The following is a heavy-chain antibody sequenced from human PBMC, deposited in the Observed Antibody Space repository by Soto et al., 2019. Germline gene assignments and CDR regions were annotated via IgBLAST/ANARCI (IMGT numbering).Heavy chain of an antibody. J-gene: IGHJ4*02. CDR3: ARGGRGVTLYFDY. CDR2: ISGYNGDT. V-gene: IGHV1-18*01. D-gene: IGHD3-10*01. Sequence: QVQLVQSGAEVKKAGASVKVSCKASGYTFASYGISWVRQAPGQGLEWMGWISGYNGDTNYAEKLQDRVTMTTDTYTSTVNMELRSLRSDDTAVYYCARGGRGVTLYFDYWGQGTLVTVSS. CDR1: GYTFASYG.